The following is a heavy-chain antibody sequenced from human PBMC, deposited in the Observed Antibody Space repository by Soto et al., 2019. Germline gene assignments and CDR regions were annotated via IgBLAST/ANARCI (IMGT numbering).Heavy chain of an antibody. CDR1: GYSFISFA. Sequence: QVQLVQSGPEVKKPGASVKVSCKTSGYSFISFAITWLRQAPGQGLEWMGWISTYNGNTNYAPKLQGRVTMTIDTSTSTAYMELRSLSSDDTAVSSCARDSLVSIYAFDIWSQGTMVTVSS. CDR2: ISTYNGNT. D-gene: IGHD2-8*01. V-gene: IGHV1-18*01. CDR3: ARDSLVSIYAFDI. J-gene: IGHJ3*02.